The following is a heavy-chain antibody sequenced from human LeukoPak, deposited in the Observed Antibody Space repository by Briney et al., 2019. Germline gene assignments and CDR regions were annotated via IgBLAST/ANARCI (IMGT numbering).Heavy chain of an antibody. V-gene: IGHV3-48*01. Sequence: PGGSLRLSCAASGFTFSDYSMNWVRQGPGKGLDGVSYISSRSETIYYADSVKGRFTISRDNAKNTLYLQMNSLRAEDTAVYYCARYSYSSGWYPFDYWGQGTLVTVSS. CDR1: GFTFSDYS. D-gene: IGHD6-19*01. CDR2: ISSRSETI. CDR3: ARYSYSSGWYPFDY. J-gene: IGHJ4*02.